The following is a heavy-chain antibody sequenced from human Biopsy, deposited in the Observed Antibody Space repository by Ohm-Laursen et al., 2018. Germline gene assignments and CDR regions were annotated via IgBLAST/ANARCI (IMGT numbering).Heavy chain of an antibody. CDR3: AREGLGTTADY. CDR2: IRSSGYGGTA. CDR1: GFSFENYV. D-gene: IGHD1/OR15-1a*01. Sequence: SLRLSCAASGFSFENYVMKWFRQGPGKGREWVGLIRSSGYGGTADYAASVKGRFTISRDDSKSFAYLQMTSLRTEDTAVYFCAREGLGTTADYWGQGILVTVSS. V-gene: IGHV3-49*03. J-gene: IGHJ4*02.